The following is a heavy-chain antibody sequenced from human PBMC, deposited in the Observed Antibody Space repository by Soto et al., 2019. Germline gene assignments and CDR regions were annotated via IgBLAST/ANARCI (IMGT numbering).Heavy chain of an antibody. J-gene: IGHJ4*02. CDR3: ARGVITAGRNYYFDH. D-gene: IGHD1-20*01. CDR2: IHHSGPT. CDR1: GDSISSSEW. Sequence: SETLSLTCKVSGDSISSSEWWSWVRQPPGKGLEWIAEIHHSGPTNYNPSLQSRVTITVDKSKNQISLRLSTVTAADTAVYYWARGVITAGRNYYFDHWGQGTLVTVSS. V-gene: IGHV4-4*02.